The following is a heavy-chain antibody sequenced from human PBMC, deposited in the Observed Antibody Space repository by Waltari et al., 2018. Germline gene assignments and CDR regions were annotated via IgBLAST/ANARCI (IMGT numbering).Heavy chain of an antibody. CDR1: GGSISTNVW. D-gene: IGHD6-13*01. CDR2: IHHGGGT. CDR3: ARNKGAADFDS. J-gene: IGHJ5*01. V-gene: IGHV4-4*02. Sequence: QVQLQESGPGLVKPSGTLSLTCVVSGGSISTNVWWNWVRQPPGKGLEWVGEIHHGGGTNSSPSLKSRVAISLDTSKNQFSLRLSSVTAADTAVYYCARNKGAADFDSWGQGTLVTVSS.